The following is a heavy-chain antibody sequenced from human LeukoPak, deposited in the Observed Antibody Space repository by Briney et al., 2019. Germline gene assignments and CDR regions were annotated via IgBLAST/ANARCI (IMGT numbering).Heavy chain of an antibody. J-gene: IGHJ4*02. CDR2: FYYGGST. CDR3: AGQGSPVMRDDFAY. CDR1: GGSISSSGWY. Sequence: PSETLSLTCRASGGSISSSGWYWGWIRQPPGKGLEWIGSFYYGGSTYYNPSLKSRVTISVDASNNRFSLDLYSVTAADTAVYFCAGQGSPVMRDDFAYWGQGNLVTVSS. D-gene: IGHD3-3*01. V-gene: IGHV4-39*01.